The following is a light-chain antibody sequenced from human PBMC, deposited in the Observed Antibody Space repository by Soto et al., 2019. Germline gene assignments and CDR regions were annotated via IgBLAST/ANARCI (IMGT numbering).Light chain of an antibody. CDR2: TGS. J-gene: IGKJ2*01. CDR1: QAIDSW. V-gene: IGKV1-12*01. CDR3: QQYDSRPNT. Sequence: DIQMTQSPSSVSASVGDRVTITCRASQAIDSWLAWYQQKPGEAPKLLIFTGSLLHSGVPPRFSGSGSGTDFTLTISSLQPEDFATYYCQQYDSRPNTFGQGTKVEIK.